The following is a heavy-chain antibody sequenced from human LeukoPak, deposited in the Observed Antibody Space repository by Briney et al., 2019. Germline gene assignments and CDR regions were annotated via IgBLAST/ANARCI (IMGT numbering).Heavy chain of an antibody. V-gene: IGHV3-21*01. Sequence: GGSLRLSCAASGFTFGSYSMNWVRQAPGKGLEWVSSISSSSSYIYYADSVKGRFTISRDNAKNSLYLQMNSLRAEDTAVYYCARDSAARPPFDPWGQGTLVTVSS. J-gene: IGHJ5*02. CDR2: ISSSSSYI. D-gene: IGHD6-6*01. CDR1: GFTFGSYS. CDR3: ARDSAARPPFDP.